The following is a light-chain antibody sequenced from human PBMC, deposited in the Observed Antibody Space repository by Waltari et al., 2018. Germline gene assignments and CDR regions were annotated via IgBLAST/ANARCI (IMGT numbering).Light chain of an antibody. CDR1: QDINEW. J-gene: IGKJ2*03. Sequence: NTWRASQDINEWLAWFQQTPGKAPKLLIYAGSSLQSGVPSRFSGSGSGADFTLTISTLQPEDSATYYCQQAHSFPYSFGQGTKLEIK. CDR3: QQAHSFPYS. V-gene: IGKV1-12*01. CDR2: AGS.